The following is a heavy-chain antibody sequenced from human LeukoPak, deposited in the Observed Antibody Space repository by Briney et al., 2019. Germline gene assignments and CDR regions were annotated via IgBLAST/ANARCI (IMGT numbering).Heavy chain of an antibody. CDR3: ARVRQQLVDY. CDR2: INPSGGST. Sequence: ASVKVSCKASGYTFTGYYMHWVRQAPGQGLEWMGWINPSGGSTSYAQNFQGRVTMTRDTSTSTVYMELSSLRSEDTAVYYCARVRQQLVDYWGQGTLVTVSS. D-gene: IGHD6-13*01. V-gene: IGHV1-46*01. CDR1: GYTFTGYY. J-gene: IGHJ4*02.